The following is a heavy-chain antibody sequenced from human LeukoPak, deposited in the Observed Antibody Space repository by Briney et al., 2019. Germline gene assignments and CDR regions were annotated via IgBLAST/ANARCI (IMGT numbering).Heavy chain of an antibody. CDR3: ARFNYYGSGSYPDY. CDR2: IKQDGSEK. D-gene: IGHD3-10*01. Sequence: GGSLRLSCAASGFTLRNYAMSWVRQAPGKGLEWVANIKQDGSEKYYVDSVKGRFTISRDNAKNSLYLQMNSLRAEDTAVYYCARFNYYGSGSYPDYWGQGILVTVSS. V-gene: IGHV3-7*05. J-gene: IGHJ4*02. CDR1: GFTLRNYA.